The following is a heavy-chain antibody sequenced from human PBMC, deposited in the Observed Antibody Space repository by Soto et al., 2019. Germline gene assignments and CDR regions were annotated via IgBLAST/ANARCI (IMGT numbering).Heavy chain of an antibody. D-gene: IGHD3-9*01. CDR2: IYYSGNT. V-gene: IGHV4-31*03. CDR3: ARGSQYSDILTGYSLDAFDV. Sequence: QVQLQESGPGLVKPSQTLSLTCTVSGGSISSGGYYWSWIRQHPGKGLEWIGYIYYSGNTYYNPSVKRRITISRDTSKNQFSLNLSSVTAADTAVYYCARGSQYSDILTGYSLDAFDVWGQGTMVSVSS. J-gene: IGHJ3*01. CDR1: GGSISSGGYY.